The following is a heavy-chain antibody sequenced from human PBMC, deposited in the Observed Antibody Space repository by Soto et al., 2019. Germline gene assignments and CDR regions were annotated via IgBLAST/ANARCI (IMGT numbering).Heavy chain of an antibody. D-gene: IGHD6-13*01. Sequence: SETLSITSTVCGGTIRSYDWSWIRQPPGKGLEWIGYIYYSGSTNYNPSLKSRVTISVDTSENQFSLKLSSVTAADTAVYYCARTTGIYLAFDIWGQGTMVTVSS. J-gene: IGHJ3*02. CDR3: ARTTGIYLAFDI. CDR1: GGTIRSYD. CDR2: IYYSGST. V-gene: IGHV4-59*01.